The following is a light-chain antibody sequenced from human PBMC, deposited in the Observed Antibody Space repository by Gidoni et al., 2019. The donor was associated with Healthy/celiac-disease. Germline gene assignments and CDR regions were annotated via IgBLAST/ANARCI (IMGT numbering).Light chain of an antibody. Sequence: DIQMTQSPSSLSASVGDRVTITCRASQSISSYLNWYQQKPGKAPKLQIYAASSLQSGVPSRFSDNGSGTDFTLTISSLQPEDFATYYCQQSYSTPPFTFGPGTKVDIK. CDR2: AAS. CDR3: QQSYSTPPFT. J-gene: IGKJ3*01. V-gene: IGKV1-39*01. CDR1: QSISSY.